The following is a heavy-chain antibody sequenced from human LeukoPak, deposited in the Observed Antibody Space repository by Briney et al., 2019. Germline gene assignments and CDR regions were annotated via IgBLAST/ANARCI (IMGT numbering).Heavy chain of an antibody. V-gene: IGHV3-23*01. J-gene: IGHJ5*02. CDR1: GFTFSSYA. D-gene: IGHD6-13*01. CDR2: ISGSGGST. Sequence: GGSLRLSCAASGFTFSSYAMSWVRQAPGKGLEWVSAISGSGGSTYYADSVKGRFTISRGNSKNTLYLQMNSLRAEDTAVYYCAKDPHSAAAGSLGFDPWGQGTLVTVSS. CDR3: AKDPHSAAAGSLGFDP.